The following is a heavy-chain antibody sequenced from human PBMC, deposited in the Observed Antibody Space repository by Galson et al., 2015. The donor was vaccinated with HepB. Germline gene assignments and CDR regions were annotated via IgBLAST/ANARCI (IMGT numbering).Heavy chain of an antibody. D-gene: IGHD3-22*01. CDR1: GFTFSSYA. CDR2: ISYDGSNK. Sequence: SLRLSCAASGFTFSSYAMHWVRQAPGKGLEWVAVISYDGSNKYYADSVKGRFTISRDNSKNTLYLQMNSLRAEDTAVYYCASNYYDSSGYYPDAFDIWGQGTMVTVSS. V-gene: IGHV3-30-3*01. J-gene: IGHJ3*02. CDR3: ASNYYDSSGYYPDAFDI.